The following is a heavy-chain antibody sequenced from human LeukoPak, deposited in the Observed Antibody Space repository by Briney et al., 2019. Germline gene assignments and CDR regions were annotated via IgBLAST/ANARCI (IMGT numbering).Heavy chain of an antibody. CDR1: GFTFSIYS. V-gene: IGHV3-21*01. CDR3: ARDEGGWYDFHD. D-gene: IGHD6-19*01. J-gene: IGHJ4*02. Sequence: NPGGSLRLSCAASGFTFSIYSVNWVRQAPGKGLEWVSSISSGSAYIYYADSVKGRFTISRDNAKNSVYLQMDSLRADDTAVYYCARDEGGWYDFHDWGQGTLVTVYS. CDR2: ISSGSAYI.